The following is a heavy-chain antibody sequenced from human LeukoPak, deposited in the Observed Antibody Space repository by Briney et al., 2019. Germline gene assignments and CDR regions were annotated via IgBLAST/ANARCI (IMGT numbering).Heavy chain of an antibody. CDR3: ARGATNDFWSGYGWFDP. CDR2: ISSDGSNK. CDR1: GFTFSNAW. D-gene: IGHD3-3*01. Sequence: GGSLRLSCAASGFTFSNAWMNWVRQAPGKGLEWVALISSDGSNKFYANSVKGRFTISRDNSKKTVYLQMNSLRGEDTAVYSCARGATNDFWSGYGWFDPWGQGTLVTVSS. V-gene: IGHV3-30*03. J-gene: IGHJ5*02.